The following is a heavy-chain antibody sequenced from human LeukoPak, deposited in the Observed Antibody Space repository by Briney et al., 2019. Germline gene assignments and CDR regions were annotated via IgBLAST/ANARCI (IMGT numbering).Heavy chain of an antibody. CDR3: ASIVVAKGGPFDY. J-gene: IGHJ4*02. Sequence: GASVTVSCKVSGYTLTELSMHWVRQAPGKGLEWMGGFDPEDGETIYAQKFQGRVTMTEDTSTDTAYMKLSSLRSEDTAVYYCASIVVAKGGPFDYWGQGTLSPSPQ. D-gene: IGHD3-22*01. CDR1: GYTLTELS. CDR2: FDPEDGET. V-gene: IGHV1-24*01.